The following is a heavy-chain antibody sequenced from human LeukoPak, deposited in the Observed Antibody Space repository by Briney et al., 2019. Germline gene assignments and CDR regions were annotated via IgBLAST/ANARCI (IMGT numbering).Heavy chain of an antibody. CDR2: IKEDGSEK. D-gene: IGHD6-19*01. J-gene: IGHJ4*02. CDR3: AVTIAVGY. V-gene: IGHV3-7*01. Sequence: GGSLRLSCAASGFNFSGYWMTWVRQAPGKGLEWVANIKEDGSEKHYVDSVKGRFTISRDNAKNSLYLQMNTLRVEDTAVYYCAVTIAVGYWGQGTLVTVPS. CDR1: GFNFSGYW.